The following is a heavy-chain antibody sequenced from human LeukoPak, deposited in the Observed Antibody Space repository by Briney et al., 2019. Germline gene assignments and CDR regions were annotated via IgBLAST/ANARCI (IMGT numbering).Heavy chain of an antibody. CDR3: AREVEHYGSETYVHMEI. CDR2: IGRSGSTM. CDR1: GFTFSSYE. V-gene: IGHV3-48*03. J-gene: IGHJ6*03. D-gene: IGHD3-10*01. Sequence: GGSLCLSCAASGFTFSSYEMIWVRQAPGKGLEWVSYIGRSGSTMYYADSVKGRFTSSGANAKNLLSLQMNSLRAEDTAVYYCAREVEHYGSETYVHMEIWGKGHTGTVSS.